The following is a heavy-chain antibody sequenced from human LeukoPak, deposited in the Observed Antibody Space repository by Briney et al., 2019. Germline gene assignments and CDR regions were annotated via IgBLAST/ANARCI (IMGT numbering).Heavy chain of an antibody. D-gene: IGHD3-10*01. Sequence: SETLSLTCTVSGGSISSSSYYWGWIRQPPGKGLEWIGSIYYSGSTYYNPSLKSRVTISVDTSKNQFSLKLSSVTAADTAVYYCARLKVQYYYGSGSYSRPFDYWGQGTLVTVSS. CDR1: GGSISSSSYY. CDR2: IYYSGST. J-gene: IGHJ4*02. V-gene: IGHV4-39*07. CDR3: ARLKVQYYYGSGSYSRPFDY.